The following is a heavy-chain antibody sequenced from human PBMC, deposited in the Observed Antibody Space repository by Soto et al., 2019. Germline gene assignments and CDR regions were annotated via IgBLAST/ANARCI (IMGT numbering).Heavy chain of an antibody. CDR1: SGSISSSNW. J-gene: IGHJ3*02. V-gene: IGHV4-4*02. Sequence: SETLSLTCAVSSGSISSSNWWSWVRQPPGKGLEWIGEIYHSGSTNYNPSLKSRVTISVDKSKNQFSLKLSSVTAADTAVYYCARARPNCSSTSCTRRWDFDIWGQGTMVTVSS. CDR3: ARARPNCSSTSCTRRWDFDI. CDR2: IYHSGST. D-gene: IGHD2-2*01.